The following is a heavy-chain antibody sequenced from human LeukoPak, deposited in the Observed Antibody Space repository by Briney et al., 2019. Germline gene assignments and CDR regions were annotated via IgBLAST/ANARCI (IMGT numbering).Heavy chain of an antibody. CDR3: ARSSGSGSRNYYYYPLDV. CDR1: GDSIRSSY. CDR2: IYYSGSA. V-gene: IGHV4-59*01. J-gene: IGHJ6*02. Sequence: KASETLSLTCTVSGDSIRSSYWSWIRQPPGKGLEWIGYIYYSGSANYSPSLKSRVTISLDTSQNQISLNLTSVTAADTAVYYCARSSGSGSRNYYYYPLDVWGQGTTVTVSS. D-gene: IGHD3-10*01.